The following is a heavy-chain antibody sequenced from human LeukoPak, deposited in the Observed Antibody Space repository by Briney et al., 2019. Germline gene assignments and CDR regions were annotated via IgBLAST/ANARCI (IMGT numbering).Heavy chain of an antibody. CDR1: GFTFSSYS. CDR3: ARVGGQWLVPGWSFFDY. D-gene: IGHD6-19*01. J-gene: IGHJ4*02. Sequence: GGSLRLSCAASGFTFSSYSMTWARQAPGKGLEWVSCITSSSSYIYYADSVQGRFTISRDNAKNSLYLQMNSLRAEDTAVYYCARVGGQWLVPGWSFFDYWGQGTLVTVSS. V-gene: IGHV3-21*01. CDR2: ITSSSSYI.